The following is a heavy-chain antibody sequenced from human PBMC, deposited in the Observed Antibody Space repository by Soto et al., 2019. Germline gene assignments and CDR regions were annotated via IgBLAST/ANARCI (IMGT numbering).Heavy chain of an antibody. CDR3: AKGGYYWHFDL. J-gene: IGHJ2*01. CDR2: ITGSSGET. V-gene: IGHV3-23*01. CDR1: GFTVSSNY. D-gene: IGHD5-12*01. Sequence: GGSLRLSCAASGFTVSSNYMSWVRQPPGKGLEWVAVITGSSGETHYVDSVKGRFSISRDNSNNTLYLQMNSLRAEDTAIYHCAKGGYYWHFDLWGRGTLVTVSS.